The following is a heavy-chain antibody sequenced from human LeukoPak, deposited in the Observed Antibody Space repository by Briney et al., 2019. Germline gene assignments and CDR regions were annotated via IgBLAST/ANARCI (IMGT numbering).Heavy chain of an antibody. CDR3: ARAGGTNWADY. Sequence: GGSLRLSCAASGFTFRSYWMTWVRQAPGKGLEWVANVKQDGTEKFYVDSVKGRFTISRDNGKNSLYLQMNSLRVEDTAIYYCARAGGTNWADYWGQGTLVTVSS. CDR1: GFTFRSYW. D-gene: IGHD1-1*01. V-gene: IGHV3-7*01. CDR2: VKQDGTEK. J-gene: IGHJ4*02.